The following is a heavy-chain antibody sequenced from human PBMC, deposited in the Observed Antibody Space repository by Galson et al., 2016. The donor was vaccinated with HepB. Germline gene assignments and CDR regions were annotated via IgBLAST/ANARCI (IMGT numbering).Heavy chain of an antibody. D-gene: IGHD1-26*01. CDR2: IMARGGET. CDR3: ARDSGHRSFDY. J-gene: IGHJ4*02. V-gene: IGHV1-46*01. CDR1: AHTFTTYY. Sequence: SVKVSCKASAHTFTTYYFHWMRQAPGQGLEWMGRIMARGGETIYPQSLQGRVTMPGDTSKGTVYMEMSSLRAEDSALYYCARDSGHRSFDYWGQGSLVIVSS.